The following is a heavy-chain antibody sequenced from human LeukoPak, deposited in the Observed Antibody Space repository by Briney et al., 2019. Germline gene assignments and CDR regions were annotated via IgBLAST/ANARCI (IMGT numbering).Heavy chain of an antibody. J-gene: IGHJ4*02. CDR2: ISSSSSYI. CDR3: ARDYENLTGSKTRFHY. V-gene: IGHV3-21*01. D-gene: IGHD3-9*01. CDR1: GFTITSYN. Sequence: GGSLRLSCVASGFTITSYNMNWVRQAPGKGLEWVSCISSSSSYIYYANSVKGRFTISRDNAKNSLYLQMNSLRAEDTAVYYCARDYENLTGSKTRFHYWGQGTLVTVSS.